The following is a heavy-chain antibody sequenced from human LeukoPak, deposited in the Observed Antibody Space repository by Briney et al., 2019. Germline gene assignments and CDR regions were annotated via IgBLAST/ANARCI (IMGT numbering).Heavy chain of an antibody. D-gene: IGHD6-13*01. V-gene: IGHV4-39*07. CDR1: GGSISSSSYY. CDR2: INHSGST. J-gene: IGHJ4*02. CDR3: ARAPTIAAAGGTDY. Sequence: SETLSLTCTVSGGSISSSSYYWGWIRQPPGKGLEWIGEINHSGSTNYNPSLKSRVTISVDTSKNQFSLKLSSVTAADTAVYYCARAPTIAAAGGTDYWGQGTLVTVSS.